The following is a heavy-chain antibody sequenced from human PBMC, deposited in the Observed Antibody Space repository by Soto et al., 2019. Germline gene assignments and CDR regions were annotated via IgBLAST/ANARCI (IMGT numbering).Heavy chain of an antibody. Sequence: SVKVSCKASGGTFSSYAISWVRQAPGQGLEWMGGIIPIFGTANYAQKFQGRVTITADESTSTAYMELSSLRSEDTAVYYCASPQYSSSNFDYWGQGTLVTVSS. V-gene: IGHV1-69*13. CDR3: ASPQYSSSNFDY. CDR2: IIPIFGTA. CDR1: GGTFSSYA. D-gene: IGHD6-13*01. J-gene: IGHJ4*02.